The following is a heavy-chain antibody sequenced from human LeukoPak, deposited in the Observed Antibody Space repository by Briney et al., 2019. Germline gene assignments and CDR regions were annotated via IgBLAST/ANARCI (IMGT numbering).Heavy chain of an antibody. D-gene: IGHD1-26*01. J-gene: IGHJ5*02. CDR3: ARMKTWELLSWFDP. Sequence: SETLSLTCTVSSGSISTSNYYWGWVRQPPGKALEWIGNIFYSGSTYYSPSLKSRVTISLDTSRNQFSLKLNSVTAADTAVYYCARMKTWELLSWFDPWGQGTLVTVSS. V-gene: IGHV4-39*07. CDR2: IFYSGST. CDR1: SGSISTSNYY.